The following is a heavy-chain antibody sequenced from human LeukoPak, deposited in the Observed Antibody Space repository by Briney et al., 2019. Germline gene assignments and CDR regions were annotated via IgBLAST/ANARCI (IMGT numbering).Heavy chain of an antibody. CDR3: AKDQYYDSSGSLGYFDY. CDR2: ISWNSGSI. Sequence: PGGSLRLSCAASGFTFDDYAMHWVRQAPGKGLEWVSGISWNSGSIGYADSVKGRFTIPRDNAKNSLYLQMNSLRAEDTAVYYCAKDQYYDSSGSLGYFDYWGQGTLVTVSS. CDR1: GFTFDDYA. D-gene: IGHD3-22*01. J-gene: IGHJ4*02. V-gene: IGHV3-9*01.